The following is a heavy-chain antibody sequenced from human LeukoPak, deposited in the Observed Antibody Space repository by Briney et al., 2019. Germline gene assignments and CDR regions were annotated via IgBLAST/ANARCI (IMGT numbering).Heavy chain of an antibody. J-gene: IGHJ6*03. D-gene: IGHD6-25*01. Sequence: ASVKVSCKASGYTFTSYAMNWVRQAPGQGLEWMGWINTNTGNPTYAQGFTGRFFFSLDTSVSTAYLQISSLKAEDTAVYYCARLTAGSGWYYYYYYMDVWGKGTTVTVSS. CDR3: ARLTAGSGWYYYYYYMDV. CDR1: GYTFTSYA. V-gene: IGHV7-4-1*02. CDR2: INTNTGNP.